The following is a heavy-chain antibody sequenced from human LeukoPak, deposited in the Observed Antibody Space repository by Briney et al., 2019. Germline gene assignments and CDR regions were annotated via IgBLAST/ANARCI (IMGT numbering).Heavy chain of an antibody. D-gene: IGHD3-16*01. CDR3: ASWGAGGNS. V-gene: IGHV3-7*01. CDR1: GFTLSTYW. CDR2: INPDGSGK. Sequence: GGSLRLSCEASGFTLSTYWMNWVRQVPGKGLDWVANINPDGSGKRYVDSVKGRFTIARDNADNSLSLQMNSLRAEDTSVYYCASWGAGGNSWGQGTLVTVSS. J-gene: IGHJ4*02.